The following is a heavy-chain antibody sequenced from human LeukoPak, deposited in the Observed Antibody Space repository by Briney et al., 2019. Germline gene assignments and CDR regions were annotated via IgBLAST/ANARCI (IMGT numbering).Heavy chain of an antibody. V-gene: IGHV1-18*01. CDR1: GYTFTNYA. CDR2: ISAYNGNT. D-gene: IGHD3-16*01. J-gene: IGHJ6*03. CDR3: ARVWGDWKRHHYYYMDV. Sequence: GASVKVSCKASGYTFTNYAMNWVRQAPGQGLEWMGWISAYNGNTNYAQKLQGRVTMTTDTSTSTAYMELRSLRSDDTAVYYCARVWGDWKRHHYYYMDVWGKGTTVTVSS.